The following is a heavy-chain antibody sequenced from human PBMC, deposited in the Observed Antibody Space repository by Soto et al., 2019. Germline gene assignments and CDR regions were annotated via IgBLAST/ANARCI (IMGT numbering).Heavy chain of an antibody. V-gene: IGHV1-18*01. CDR2: ISAYKGDT. D-gene: IGHD2-2*01. J-gene: IGHJ4*02. Sequence: QVQLVQSGAEVKKPGASVKVSCKASGYTFTSYGISWVRQTPGQGLEWMGWISAYKGDTKYAEKFQGRATMTTDTFTTTAYMELRSLRSDDSAVYYCARDGVDCISTSCYVGGNFDSWGQGTLVTVSS. CDR1: GYTFTSYG. CDR3: ARDGVDCISTSCYVGGNFDS.